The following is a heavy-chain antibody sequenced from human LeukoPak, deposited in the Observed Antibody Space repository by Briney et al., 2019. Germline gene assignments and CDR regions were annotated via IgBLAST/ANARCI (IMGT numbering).Heavy chain of an antibody. Sequence: GSLRLSCAASGYIFSSYSMSWVRQSPGKGLEWIGEINHSGSTNYNPSLKSRVTISVDTSKNQFSLKLSSVTAADTAVYYCARRGRITMIVVVRYYFDYWGQGTLVTVSS. D-gene: IGHD3-22*01. V-gene: IGHV4-34*01. CDR3: ARRGRITMIVVVRYYFDY. CDR2: INHSGST. J-gene: IGHJ4*02. CDR1: GYIFSSYS.